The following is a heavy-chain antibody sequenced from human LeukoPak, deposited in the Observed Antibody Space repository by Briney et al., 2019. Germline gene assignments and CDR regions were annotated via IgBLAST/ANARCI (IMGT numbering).Heavy chain of an antibody. J-gene: IGHJ5*02. Sequence: SETLSLTCTLSGGSISTYYWSWVRQPPGKGLEWIGYIYYTGSTDYNPSLKSRVTMSVDTSKNQFSLKLSSVTAADTAVYSCARGSVRGEFNPWGQGTLVTVSS. CDR1: GGSISTYY. V-gene: IGHV4-59*01. D-gene: IGHD3-10*01. CDR2: IYYTGST. CDR3: ARGSVRGEFNP.